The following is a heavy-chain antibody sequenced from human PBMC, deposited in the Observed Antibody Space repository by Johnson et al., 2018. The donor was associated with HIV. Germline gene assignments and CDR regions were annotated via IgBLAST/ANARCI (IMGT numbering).Heavy chain of an antibody. CDR1: GFTFSSYG. D-gene: IGHD1-14*01. Sequence: QVQLVESGGGLVQPGGSLRLSCAASGFTFSSYGMHWVRQAPGKGLEWVAVIWYDGSNKYYADSVKGRFTISRDNSKNTLYLQLNSLSAEDTAVYYCARVGRGLGTEDAFDIWGQGTMVTVSS. CDR2: IWYDGSNK. J-gene: IGHJ3*02. CDR3: ARVGRGLGTEDAFDI. V-gene: IGHV3-33*01.